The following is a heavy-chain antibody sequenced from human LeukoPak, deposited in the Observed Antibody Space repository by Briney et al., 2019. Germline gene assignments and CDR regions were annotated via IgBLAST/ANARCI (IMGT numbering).Heavy chain of an antibody. Sequence: PGGSLRLSCAASGFTFSSYAMHWVRQAPGKGLEWVAVISYDGSSKYYADSVKGRFTISRDNSKNTLYLQMNSLRAEDTAVYYCARWVTPGWGNFDYWGQGTLVTVSS. J-gene: IGHJ4*02. CDR2: ISYDGSSK. CDR1: GFTFSSYA. V-gene: IGHV3-30*04. CDR3: ARWVTPGWGNFDY. D-gene: IGHD2-21*02.